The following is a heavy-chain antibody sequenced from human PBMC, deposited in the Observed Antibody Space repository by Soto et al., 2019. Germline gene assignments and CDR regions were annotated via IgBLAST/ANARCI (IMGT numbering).Heavy chain of an antibody. CDR3: ARGSTTEKVAS. Sequence: QVQLQESGPGLVRPSQTLSLTCSVSGASIYNGGYFWSWIRQSPGKGLEWIGHIHNSGGPKNNPSPTSRVTISADTSMIQFSLALTSVTAADTAMYYCARGSTTEKVASWGQGILVTVSS. J-gene: IGHJ4*02. CDR1: GASIYNGGYF. CDR2: IHNSGGP. V-gene: IGHV4-30-4*01.